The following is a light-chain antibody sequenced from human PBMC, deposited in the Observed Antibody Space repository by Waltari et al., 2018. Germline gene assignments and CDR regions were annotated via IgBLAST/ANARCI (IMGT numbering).Light chain of an antibody. Sequence: AIQMTQSPASLSASTGDRVTISCRASQGVSTYLAWYQQKPGKAPSLLIYASSTLESGVPSKFSGSGSGTDFTLTISCLQSEDFATYYCQQSYITTYTFGQGTKLEIK. CDR1: QGVSTY. CDR3: QQSYITTYT. CDR2: ASS. V-gene: IGKV1-8*01. J-gene: IGKJ2*01.